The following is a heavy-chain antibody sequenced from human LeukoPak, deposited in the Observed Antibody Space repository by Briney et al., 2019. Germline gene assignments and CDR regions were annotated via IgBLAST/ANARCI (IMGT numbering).Heavy chain of an antibody. D-gene: IGHD6-13*01. Sequence: GGSLRLSCAASGFTFSSYAMHWVRQAPGKGLEWVAVISYDASNKYYADSVKGRFTISRDNALNSLYLQMNSLRAEDTAIYYCARSIPYGTTWYGRSDYWGQGTLVTVSS. CDR1: GFTFSSYA. V-gene: IGHV3-30-3*01. CDR3: ARSIPYGTTWYGRSDY. CDR2: ISYDASNK. J-gene: IGHJ4*02.